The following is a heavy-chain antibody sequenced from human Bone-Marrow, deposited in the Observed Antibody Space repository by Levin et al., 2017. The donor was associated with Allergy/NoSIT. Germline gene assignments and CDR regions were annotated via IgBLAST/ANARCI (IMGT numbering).Heavy chain of an antibody. J-gene: IGHJ6*03. CDR1: GFTFSNHG. V-gene: IGHV3-30*18. CDR3: AKAIQPVGYYVDV. D-gene: IGHD2-2*01. Sequence: LSLTCAASGFTFSNHGLHWVRQAPGKGLEWVAIISYDGDNKHYADSVKGRFTISRDNSKDTLYLRLDSLTTEDTAVYYCAKAIQPVGYYVDVWGKGTTVTVSS. CDR2: ISYDGDNK.